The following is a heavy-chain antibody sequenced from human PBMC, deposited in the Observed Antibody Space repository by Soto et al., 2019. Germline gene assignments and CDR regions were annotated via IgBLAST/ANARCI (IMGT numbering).Heavy chain of an antibody. D-gene: IGHD2-15*01. J-gene: IGHJ3*02. Sequence: QVQLQESGPGLVKPSQTLSLTCTVSGGSISSGGYYWSWIRQHPGKGLEWIGYIYYSGDTYYNPSATTHFTISLYISKPQCALILTSVTAADTALYYCARGGSTGISGAGSFDIWGHGTMVTVTS. V-gene: IGHV4-30-4*08. CDR1: GGSISSGGYY. CDR3: ARGGSTGISGAGSFDI. CDR2: IYYSGDT.